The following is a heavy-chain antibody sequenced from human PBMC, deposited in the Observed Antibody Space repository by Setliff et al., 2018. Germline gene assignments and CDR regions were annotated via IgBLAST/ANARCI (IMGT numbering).Heavy chain of an antibody. CDR3: ARRGERFFNWFDP. Sequence: PGESLKISCKGSGYSFTSYWIGWVRQMPGKGLEWMGIIYPGDSDTRYNPAFQGQVTISADTSINTAFLQWNNLKASDTAVYYCARRGERFFNWFDPWGQGTLVTVSS. V-gene: IGHV5-51*01. CDR2: IYPGDSDT. CDR1: GYSFTSYW. J-gene: IGHJ5*02. D-gene: IGHD2-21*01.